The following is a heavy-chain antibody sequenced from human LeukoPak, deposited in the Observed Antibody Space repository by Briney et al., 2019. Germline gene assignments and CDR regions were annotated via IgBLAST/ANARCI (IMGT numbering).Heavy chain of an antibody. CDR2: IRSKALYGTR. CDR1: GINFGCYA. Sequence: GGSLRLSCTASGINFGCYAINWFRQAPGQGLEWVGFIRSKALYGTREYAASVEGRFTISRDDSKGIAYLQMNTLKIEDTAVYYCAIDNVNYYAPDYWGQGTLVTVSS. D-gene: IGHD1-7*01. CDR3: AIDNVNYYAPDY. V-gene: IGHV3-49*03. J-gene: IGHJ4*02.